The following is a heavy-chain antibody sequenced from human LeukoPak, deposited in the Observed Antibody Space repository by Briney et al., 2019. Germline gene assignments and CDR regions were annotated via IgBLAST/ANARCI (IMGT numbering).Heavy chain of an antibody. CDR2: ISYDGSNK. J-gene: IGHJ6*04. CDR3: AGDMASGSGWYIRRGDYYYYGMDV. CDR1: GFTFSSYA. V-gene: IGHV3-30*04. D-gene: IGHD6-19*01. Sequence: GGSLRLSCAASGFTFSSYAMHWVRQAPGKGLEWVAVISYDGSNKYNADSVKGRFTISRDNSKNTLYLQMNSLRAEDTAVYYCAGDMASGSGWYIRRGDYYYYGMDVWGKGTTVTVSS.